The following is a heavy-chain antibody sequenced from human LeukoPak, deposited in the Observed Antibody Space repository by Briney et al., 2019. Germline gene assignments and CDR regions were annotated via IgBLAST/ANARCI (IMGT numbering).Heavy chain of an antibody. CDR1: GISFSNYS. V-gene: IGHV3-21*01. CDR3: ARTTHYYYYMDV. Sequence: GGSLRLSCAASGISFSNYSMNWVRQAPGKGLEWVSLISSSSRFIYYGDSVKGRFTISRDNAKKSLYLQMNSLRAEDTAVYYCARTTHYYYYMDVWGKGTTVTVSS. D-gene: IGHD1-14*01. CDR2: ISSSSRFI. J-gene: IGHJ6*03.